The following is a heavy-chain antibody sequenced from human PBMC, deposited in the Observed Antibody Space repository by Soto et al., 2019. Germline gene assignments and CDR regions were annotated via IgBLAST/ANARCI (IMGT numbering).Heavy chain of an antibody. CDR2: MNPYSGNT. J-gene: IGHJ5*02. CDR3: ARGRFRRTWFDP. Sequence: QVQLMQSGAEVKKPGDSVKVSCKASGYTFSDYDINWVRQAAGQGLEWMGWMNPYSGNTGYAQKFQGRVTMTTDTSITTAYLELSSLTFEDTAIYYCARGRFRRTWFDPWGQGTLVTVSS. V-gene: IGHV1-8*01. D-gene: IGHD3-16*01. CDR1: GYTFSDYD.